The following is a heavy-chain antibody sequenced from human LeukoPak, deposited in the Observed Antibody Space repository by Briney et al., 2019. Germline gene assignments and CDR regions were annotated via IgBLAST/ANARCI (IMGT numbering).Heavy chain of an antibody. Sequence: PGGSLRLSCVGSGFTFSSYAMTWVRQTPGKGLEWVSAITDTGIRTDYADSGKGRFTISRDNSKNTLYLQVNSLRAEDTAVYYCARDDAPAGGYLDFWGQGTLVTVSS. CDR1: GFTFSSYA. V-gene: IGHV3-23*01. CDR2: ITDTGIRT. J-gene: IGHJ4*02. D-gene: IGHD3-10*01. CDR3: ARDDAPAGGYLDF.